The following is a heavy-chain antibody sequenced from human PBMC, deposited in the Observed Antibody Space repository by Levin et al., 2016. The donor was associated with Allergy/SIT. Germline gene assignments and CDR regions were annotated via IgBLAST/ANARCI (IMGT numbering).Heavy chain of an antibody. Sequence: SETLSLTCTVSGGSISSSSYYWGWIRQPPGKGLEWIGTIYYGGSTYYNPSLKSRVTISVDTSKIQFSLRLSSVTAADTAMYYCAREAVAGRPFDYWGQGTLVTVSS. CDR1: GGSISSSSYY. J-gene: IGHJ4*02. CDR2: IYYGGST. D-gene: IGHD6-6*01. CDR3: AREAVAGRPFDY. V-gene: IGHV4-39*07.